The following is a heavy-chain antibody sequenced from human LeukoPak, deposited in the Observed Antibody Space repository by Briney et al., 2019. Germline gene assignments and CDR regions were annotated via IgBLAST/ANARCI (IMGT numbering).Heavy chain of an antibody. D-gene: IGHD3-22*01. CDR1: GGSISSGGYY. CDR2: IYYSGST. J-gene: IGHJ3*02. Sequence: SETLSLTCTVSGGSISSGGYYWSWIRQHPGKGLEWIGYIYYSGSTYYNPSLKSRVTISVDTSKNQFSLKLSSVTAAGTAVYYCARLRITMTPGAFDIWGQGTMVTVSS. CDR3: ARLRITMTPGAFDI. V-gene: IGHV4-31*03.